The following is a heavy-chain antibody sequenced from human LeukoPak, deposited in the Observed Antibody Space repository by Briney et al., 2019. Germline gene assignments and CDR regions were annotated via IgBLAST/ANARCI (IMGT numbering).Heavy chain of an antibody. CDR1: GGSFSGSY. CDR3: ARGTIVVVPAATYYDFWSGYSWFDP. Sequence: PSETLSLTCAVYGGSFSGSYWSWIRQPPGKGLAWIGEINHSGSTNYNPSLTSRVTISVDTSKNQFSLKLSSVTAADTAVYYCARGTIVVVPAATYYDFWSGYSWFDPWGQGTLVTVSS. V-gene: IGHV4-34*01. D-gene: IGHD3-3*01. CDR2: INHSGST. J-gene: IGHJ5*02.